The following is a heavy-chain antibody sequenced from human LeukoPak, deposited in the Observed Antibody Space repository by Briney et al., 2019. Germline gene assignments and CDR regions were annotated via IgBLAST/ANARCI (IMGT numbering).Heavy chain of an antibody. CDR3: AKDGSGSYYDRWFDP. D-gene: IGHD3-10*01. V-gene: IGHV3-23*01. Sequence: GGSLRLSCAASGFTFSNYAMSWVRQAPGKGLEWVSAISGSGGSTYYADSVKGRFTISRDNSKSTLYLQMNSLRAEDTAVYYCAKDGSGSYYDRWFDPWGQGTLVTVSS. J-gene: IGHJ5*02. CDR2: ISGSGGST. CDR1: GFTFSNYA.